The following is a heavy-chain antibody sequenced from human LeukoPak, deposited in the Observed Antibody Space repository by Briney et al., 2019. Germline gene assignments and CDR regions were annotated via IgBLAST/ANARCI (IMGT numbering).Heavy chain of an antibody. V-gene: IGHV4-59*01. Sequence: SETPSLTCTVSGGSISSYYWSWIRQPPGKGLEWIGYIYYSGSTNYNPSLKSRVTISVDTSKNQFSLKLSSVTAADTAVCYCARVRVGWFDPWGQGTLVTVSS. CDR2: IYYSGST. CDR1: GGSISSYY. J-gene: IGHJ5*02. CDR3: ARVRVGWFDP.